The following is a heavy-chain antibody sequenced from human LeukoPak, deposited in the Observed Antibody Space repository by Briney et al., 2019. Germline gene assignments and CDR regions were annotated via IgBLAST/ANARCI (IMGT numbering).Heavy chain of an antibody. CDR2: ISYDGRNK. Sequence: PGGSLRLSCAASGVNVSSHAMHWVRQAPGKGLEWVAVISYDGRNKYYADSVKGRFTISRDNSKNTLYLQMNSLRAEDTAVYYCARDKRKYFQHWGQGTLVTVSS. CDR1: GVNVSSHA. V-gene: IGHV3-30*04. CDR3: ARDKRKYFQH. J-gene: IGHJ1*01.